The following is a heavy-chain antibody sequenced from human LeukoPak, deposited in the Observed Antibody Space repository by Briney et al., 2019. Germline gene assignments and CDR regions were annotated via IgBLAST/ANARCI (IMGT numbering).Heavy chain of an antibody. D-gene: IGHD1-7*01. V-gene: IGHV4-34*01. CDR1: GGSFSNYY. CDR3: ARRWNYGRNYYIDV. CDR2: INNSGRI. Sequence: TSETLSLTCAVYGGSFSNYYWSWIRQPPGKGLEWIGEINNSGRINYNPSLMSRVTVSVDTSKSQFSLRLTSVTATDTAVYYCARRWNYGRNYYIDVWGNGATVSVSS. J-gene: IGHJ6*03.